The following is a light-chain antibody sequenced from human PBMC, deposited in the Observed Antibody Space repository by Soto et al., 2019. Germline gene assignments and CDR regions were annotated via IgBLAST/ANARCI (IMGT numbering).Light chain of an antibody. J-gene: IGKJ1*01. CDR3: QQYGASTGWK. CDR1: QSVSGIY. V-gene: IGKV3-20*01. CDR2: GAS. Sequence: EIVLTQSPGTLSLSPGERATLSCRASQSVSGIYLGWYQQRPGQAPRLLIYGASRRASGISDRFSGSGSGKDFTLTISRLEPEDFAVYYCQQYGASTGWKFGKGTKVNIX.